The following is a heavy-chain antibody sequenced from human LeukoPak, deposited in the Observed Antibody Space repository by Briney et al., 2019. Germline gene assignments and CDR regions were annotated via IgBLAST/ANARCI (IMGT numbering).Heavy chain of an antibody. V-gene: IGHV4-4*08. CDR2: IYTSGST. CDR3: ARGGELLHFDY. CDR1: GGSISSYF. Sequence: PSETLSLTCTVSGGSISSYFWIWIRQPPGKGLEWIGRIYTSGSTNYNPSLKSRVTISVDTSKNQFSLKLSSVTAADTAVYYCARGGELLHFDYWGQGTLVTVSS. D-gene: IGHD1-26*01. J-gene: IGHJ4*02.